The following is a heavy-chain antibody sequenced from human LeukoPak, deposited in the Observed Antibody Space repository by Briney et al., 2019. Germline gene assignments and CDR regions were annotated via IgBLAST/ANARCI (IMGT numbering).Heavy chain of an antibody. CDR1: GFTFSTYA. J-gene: IGHJ4*02. D-gene: IGHD6-6*01. Sequence: GGSLRLSCAASGFTFSTYAMTWVRQAPGKGLEWVSGINSNGDEIYYADSVRGRFTISRDNSNNALYLQMDSLRAEDTAVYYCADWIGSSSRDYWGQGTLVTVSS. CDR2: INSNGDEI. V-gene: IGHV3-23*01. CDR3: ADWIGSSSRDY.